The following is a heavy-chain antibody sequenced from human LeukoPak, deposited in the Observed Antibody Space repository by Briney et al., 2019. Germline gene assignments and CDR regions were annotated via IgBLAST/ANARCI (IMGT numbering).Heavy chain of an antibody. CDR3: ATERDYGGKSLVGS. J-gene: IGHJ5*02. CDR1: GGSISGTNW. Sequence: ETLSLTCGVSGGSISGTNWGSWVGQSPGKGLEWVGRIKSKIVGGTVDYAAPVKGRFIISRDDSEDTLYLQMDSLKTEDTAVYYCATERDYGGKSLVGSWGQGALVTVSS. V-gene: IGHV3-15*01. D-gene: IGHD4-23*01. CDR2: IKSKIVGGTV.